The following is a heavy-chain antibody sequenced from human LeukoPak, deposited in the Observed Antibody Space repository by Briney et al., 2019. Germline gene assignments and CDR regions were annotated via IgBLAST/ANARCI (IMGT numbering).Heavy chain of an antibody. D-gene: IGHD3-10*01. CDR1: GGTCSSYT. J-gene: IGHJ5*02. CDR2: IIPILGIA. V-gene: IGHV1-69*02. CDR3: VGHRGGGWFDP. Sequence: SAKVSCKASGGTCSSYTVSWVRHAPGERLEWMERIIPILGIANHAQKFQGRVTITADKSTSTAYMELSSLRSEDTAVYYCVGHRGGGWFDPWGQGTLVTVSS.